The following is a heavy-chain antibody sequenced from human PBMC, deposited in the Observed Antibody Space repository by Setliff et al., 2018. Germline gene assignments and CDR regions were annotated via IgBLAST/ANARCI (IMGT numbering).Heavy chain of an antibody. J-gene: IGHJ4*02. CDR2: VFVDGST. CDR3: ARRHNGAYFYFDY. V-gene: IGHV4-4*07. Sequence: SETLSLTCTVSGDSISTYYWSWIRRPAGKGLEWIGRVFVDGSTNYNPSLKSRVTMSVDTSKNQLSLKLTSVTAADTAVYYCARRHNGAYFYFDYWGQGALVTVSS. D-gene: IGHD2-8*01. CDR1: GDSISTYY.